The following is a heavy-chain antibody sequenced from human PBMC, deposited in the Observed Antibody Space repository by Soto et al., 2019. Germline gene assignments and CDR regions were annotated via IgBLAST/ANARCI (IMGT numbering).Heavy chain of an antibody. CDR3: ASEGAWVPAVSFDY. V-gene: IGHV1-24*01. CDR2: FDPEDGET. J-gene: IGHJ4*02. CDR1: GYTLTELS. D-gene: IGHD2-2*01. Sequence: ASVKVSCKVSGYTLTELSMHWVRQAPGKGLEWMGGFDPEDGETIHAQKFQGRVTITADESTSTAYMELSSLRSEDTAVYYCASEGAWVPAVSFDYWGQGTLVTVSS.